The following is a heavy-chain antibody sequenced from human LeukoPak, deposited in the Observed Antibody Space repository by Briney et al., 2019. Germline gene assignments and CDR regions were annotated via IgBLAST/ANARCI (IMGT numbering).Heavy chain of an antibody. CDR3: ATETRGYSYGANFDI. J-gene: IGHJ3*02. CDR2: IYYSGST. D-gene: IGHD5-18*01. V-gene: IGHV4-31*03. CDR1: GGSISSGGYY. Sequence: SQTLSLTCTVSGGSISSGGYYWSWIRQHPGKGLEWIGYIYYSGSTYYNPSLKSRVTISVDTSKNQFSLKLSSVTAADTAVYYCATETRGYSYGANFDIWGQGTMVTVSS.